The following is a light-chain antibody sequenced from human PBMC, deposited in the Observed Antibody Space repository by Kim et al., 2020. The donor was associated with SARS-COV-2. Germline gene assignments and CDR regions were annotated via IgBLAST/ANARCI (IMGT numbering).Light chain of an antibody. Sequence: SNTSSCTGTSSDVGGYNYDSCYQQHPGKAPKLMIYDVSNRPSGVSNRFSGSKSGNTASRTISGLQAEDEADYYCSSYTSSSSFVVFGGGTQLTVL. J-gene: IGLJ2*01. CDR1: SSDVGGYNY. V-gene: IGLV2-14*03. CDR3: SSYTSSSSFVV. CDR2: DVS.